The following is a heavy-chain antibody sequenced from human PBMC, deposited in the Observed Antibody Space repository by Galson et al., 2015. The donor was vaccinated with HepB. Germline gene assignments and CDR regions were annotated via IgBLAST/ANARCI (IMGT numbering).Heavy chain of an antibody. J-gene: IGHJ5*02. CDR1: GGTFSSYA. V-gene: IGHV1-69*13. D-gene: IGHD1-7*01. CDR2: IIPIFGIA. CDR3: ARGWGITGTTSGFDP. Sequence: SVKVSCKASGGTFSSYAISWVRQAPGQGLEWMGGIIPIFGIANYAQKFQGRVTITADESTSTAYMELSSLRSEDTAVYYCARGWGITGTTSGFDPWGQGTLVTVSS.